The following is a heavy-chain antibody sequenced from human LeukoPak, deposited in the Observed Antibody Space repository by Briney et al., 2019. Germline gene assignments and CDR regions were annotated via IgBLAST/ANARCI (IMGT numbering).Heavy chain of an antibody. Sequence: VASVKVSCTASGYTFTSYDINWVRQATGQGLEWMGWMNPNSGNTGYAQKFQGRVAMTRNTSITTAYMELSSLRSEDTAVYYCARVATAVAGTDFDYWGQGTLVTVSS. CDR2: MNPNSGNT. CDR3: ARVATAVAGTDFDY. J-gene: IGHJ4*02. CDR1: GYTFTSYD. D-gene: IGHD6-19*01. V-gene: IGHV1-8*01.